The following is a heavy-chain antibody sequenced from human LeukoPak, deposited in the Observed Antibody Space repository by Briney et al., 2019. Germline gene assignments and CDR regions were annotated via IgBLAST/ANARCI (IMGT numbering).Heavy chain of an antibody. CDR2: IYYSGST. Sequence: WETLSLTCTVSGGSISSSSYYWGWIRQPPGKGLEWIGSIYYSGSTYYNPSLKSRVTISVDTSKNQFSLKLSSVTAADTAVYYCARRVAVAPNWFDPWGQGTLVTVSS. V-gene: IGHV4-39*01. D-gene: IGHD6-19*01. CDR3: ARRVAVAPNWFDP. J-gene: IGHJ5*02. CDR1: GGSISSSSYY.